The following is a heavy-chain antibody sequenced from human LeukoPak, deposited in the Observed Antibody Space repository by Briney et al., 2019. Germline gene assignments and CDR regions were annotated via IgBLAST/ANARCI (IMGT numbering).Heavy chain of an antibody. CDR1: GGSFSGYY. J-gene: IGHJ4*02. V-gene: IGHV4-34*01. CDR3: ARAYGDYGPSGDY. CDR2: INHSGST. D-gene: IGHD4-17*01. Sequence: SETLSLTCAVYGGSFSGYYWSWIRQPPGKGLEWIGEINHSGSTNYNPSLKRRVTISVDTSKNQFSLKLSSVTAADTAVYYCARAYGDYGPSGDYWGQGTLVTVSS.